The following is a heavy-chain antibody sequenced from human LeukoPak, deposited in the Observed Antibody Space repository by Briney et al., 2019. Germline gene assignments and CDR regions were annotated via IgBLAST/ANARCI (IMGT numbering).Heavy chain of an antibody. D-gene: IGHD3-16*01. CDR3: ARDRATFGAVFDI. CDR1: GYTFISFD. V-gene: IGHV1-8*01. Sequence: ASVTVSCKASGYTFISFDIDWVRQATGQGLEWMGWMSPKSGNTDYAQKFQGRVTMTRDTSISTAYMELSRLRSDDTAVYYCARDRATFGAVFDIWGQGTMVTVSS. J-gene: IGHJ3*02. CDR2: MSPKSGNT.